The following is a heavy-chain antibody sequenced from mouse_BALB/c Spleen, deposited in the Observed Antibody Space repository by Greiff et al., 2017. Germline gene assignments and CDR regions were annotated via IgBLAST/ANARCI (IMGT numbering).Heavy chain of an antibody. D-gene: IGHD4-1*01. J-gene: IGHJ4*01. CDR1: GYTFTDYW. CDR3: ARRSLTGYYAMDY. CDR2: IDTSDSYT. Sequence: QVQLQQSGAELVMPGASVKMSCKASGYTFTDYWMHWVKQRPGQGLEWIGAIDTSDSYTSYNQKFKGKATLTVDESSSTAYMQLSSLTSEDSAVYYCARRSLTGYYAMDYWGQGTSVTVSS. V-gene: IGHV1-69*01.